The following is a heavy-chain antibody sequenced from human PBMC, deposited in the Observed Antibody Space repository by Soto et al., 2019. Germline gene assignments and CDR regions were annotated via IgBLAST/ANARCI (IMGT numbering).Heavy chain of an antibody. D-gene: IGHD3-22*01. CDR3: ARDRAHYDSSGYKSIPVAY. J-gene: IGHJ4*02. V-gene: IGHV4-30-4*01. CDR1: GDSISSGENY. Sequence: SETLSLTCTVSGDSISSGENYWSWIRQPPGKGLEWIGYIYYSGSTDYNPSLKGRVTISVDTSKNQFSLKLNSVTAADTAVYYCARDRAHYDSSGYKSIPVAYWGQGTLVTVSS. CDR2: IYYSGST.